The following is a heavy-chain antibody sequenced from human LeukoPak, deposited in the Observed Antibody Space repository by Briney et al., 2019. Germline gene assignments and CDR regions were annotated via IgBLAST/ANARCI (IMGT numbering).Heavy chain of an antibody. Sequence: SVKVSCEASGGTFSSYAISWVRQAPGQGLEWMGGIIPIFGTANYAQKFQGRVTITTDESTSTAYMELSSLRSEDTAVYYCARALSGSYSIFDYWGQGTLVTVSS. CDR2: IIPIFGTA. CDR3: ARALSGSYSIFDY. CDR1: GGTFSSYA. D-gene: IGHD1-26*01. J-gene: IGHJ4*02. V-gene: IGHV1-69*05.